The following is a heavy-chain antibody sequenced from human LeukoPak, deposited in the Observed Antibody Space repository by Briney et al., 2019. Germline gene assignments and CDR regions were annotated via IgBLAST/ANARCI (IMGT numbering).Heavy chain of an antibody. J-gene: IGHJ4*02. CDR2: LNPGGGST. V-gene: IGHV1-46*01. CDR1: GYTFTSFY. Sequence: ASVKVSCKASGYTFTSFYMHWVRQAPGQGLDWIGVLNPGGGSTSYAQKFQGRVTMAGDTSTGTVYMELRSLRTEDTAVYFCARASTGGPIDYWGQGTLVTVSS. CDR3: ARASTGGPIDY. D-gene: IGHD7-27*01.